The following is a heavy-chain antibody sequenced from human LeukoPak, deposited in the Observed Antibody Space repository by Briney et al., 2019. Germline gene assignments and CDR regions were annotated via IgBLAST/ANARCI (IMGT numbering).Heavy chain of an antibody. CDR1: GFNFSSYA. CDR2: ISYDGSNK. D-gene: IGHD6-13*01. V-gene: IGHV3-30*04. CDR3: AKDPIGSSWYSDY. J-gene: IGHJ4*02. Sequence: GGSLRLSCAASGFNFSSYAMHWVRQAPGEGLEWVAVISYDGSNKYYADSVKGRFTISRDNSKNTLYLQMNSLRAEDTAVYYCAKDPIGSSWYSDYWGQGTLVTVSS.